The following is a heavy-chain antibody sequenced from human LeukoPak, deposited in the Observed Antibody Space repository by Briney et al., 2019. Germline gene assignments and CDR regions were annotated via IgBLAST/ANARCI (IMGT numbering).Heavy chain of an antibody. D-gene: IGHD7-27*01. CDR2: VIRDGSFT. CDR1: GFTFRSYW. J-gene: IGHJ4*02. Sequence: PGGSLRLSCAASGFTFRSYWMHWVRHAPGKGLEWVSRVIRDGSFTNYADSVKGRFTISRDNAKNTLYLQMSSLRAEDTAVYFCVRDGDDLNFDYWGQGSLVTVSS. CDR3: VRDGDDLNFDY. V-gene: IGHV3-74*01.